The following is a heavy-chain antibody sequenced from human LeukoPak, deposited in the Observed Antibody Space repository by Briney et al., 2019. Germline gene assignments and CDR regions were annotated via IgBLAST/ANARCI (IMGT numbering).Heavy chain of an antibody. Sequence: GGSLRLSCADSGITFSSYWMSWVRQAPGKGLEWVANIKQDGGEKYYVDSVKGRFTIPRDNAKNSLYLQMNNLRVEDTAVYYCARDGRPLDYWGQGTLVTVSS. CDR1: GITFSSYW. V-gene: IGHV3-7*03. J-gene: IGHJ4*02. CDR3: ARDGRPLDY. CDR2: IKQDGGEK.